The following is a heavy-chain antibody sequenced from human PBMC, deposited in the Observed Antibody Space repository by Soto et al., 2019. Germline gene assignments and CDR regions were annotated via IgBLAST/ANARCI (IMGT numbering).Heavy chain of an antibody. J-gene: IGHJ4*02. Sequence: QVHLVQSGADVKKPGASVKVSCKGSGYTLTSYGITWVRQSPGQGLEWMGWISAHNGNTGYAQKLQGRVTVTRDTSTSTAYMELRSLRSDGTAGYYCARGRYGDYWGQGALVTVSS. D-gene: IGHD1-1*01. CDR1: GYTLTSYG. CDR2: ISAHNGNT. V-gene: IGHV1-18*01. CDR3: ARGRYGDY.